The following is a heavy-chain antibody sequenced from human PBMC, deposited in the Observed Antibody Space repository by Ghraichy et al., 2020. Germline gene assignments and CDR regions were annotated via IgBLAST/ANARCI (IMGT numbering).Heavy chain of an antibody. CDR3: ARGGYCSGGSCYSFSRFGANARFDY. J-gene: IGHJ4*02. D-gene: IGHD2-15*01. CDR2: IKQDGSEK. V-gene: IGHV3-7*03. CDR1: GFTFSSYW. Sequence: GGSLRLSSAASGFTFSSYWMSWVRQAPGKGLEWVANIKQDGSEKYYVDSVKGRFTISRDNAKNSLYLQMNSLRAEDTAVYYCARGGYCSGGSCYSFSRFGANARFDYWGQGTLVTVSS.